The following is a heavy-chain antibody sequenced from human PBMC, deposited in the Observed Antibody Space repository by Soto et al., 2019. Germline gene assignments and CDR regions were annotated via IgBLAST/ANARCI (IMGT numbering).Heavy chain of an antibody. CDR1: GFTFSSYW. Sequence: EVQLVESGGGLVQPGGSLRLSCAASGFTFSSYWMHWVRQAPGKGLVWVSRSDGSSTSYADSVKGRFIISRDNAKNTLYLQMNSLRAKDTAVYYCVRTSLVVAAATREDYWGQGTLVTVSS. D-gene: IGHD2-15*01. J-gene: IGHJ4*02. CDR2: SDGSST. CDR3: VRTSLVVAAATREDY. V-gene: IGHV3-74*01.